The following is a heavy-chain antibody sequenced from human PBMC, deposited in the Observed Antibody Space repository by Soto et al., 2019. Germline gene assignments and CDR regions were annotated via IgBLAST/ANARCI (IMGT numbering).Heavy chain of an antibody. D-gene: IGHD3-16*01. J-gene: IGHJ5*02. CDR1: GATFSTYP. CDR2: IIPVSGSP. Sequence: QLVQSGAEVKKPGSSVRVSCRASGATFSTYPLTWVRQAPGHGLKWMGGIIPVSGSPNYTQKLLDGLTITADISTKTSYMELSGLRPEDTAVYYCARMGGRYNRGWFYPWGQGTLVIVSS. CDR3: ARMGGRYNRGWFYP. V-gene: IGHV1-69*06.